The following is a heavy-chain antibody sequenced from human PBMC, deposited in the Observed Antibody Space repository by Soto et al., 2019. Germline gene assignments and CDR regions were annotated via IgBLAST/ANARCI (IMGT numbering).Heavy chain of an antibody. D-gene: IGHD6-19*01. Sequence: GASVKVSCKASGYTFTRYDINWVRQATGQGLEWMGWMNPNSGNTGYAQKFQGRVTMTRNTSISTAYMGLSSLRSEDTAVYYCARGSSGWPYYYYGMDVWGQGTTVTVSS. CDR2: MNPNSGNT. CDR1: GYTFTRYD. J-gene: IGHJ6*02. CDR3: ARGSSGWPYYYYGMDV. V-gene: IGHV1-8*01.